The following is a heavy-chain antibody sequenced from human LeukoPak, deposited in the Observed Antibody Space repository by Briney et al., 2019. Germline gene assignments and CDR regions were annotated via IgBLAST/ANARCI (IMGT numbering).Heavy chain of an antibody. V-gene: IGHV4-34*01. CDR1: GGSFSGYY. CDR3: ARGVYRYFDY. CDR2: INHSGST. D-gene: IGHD5/OR15-5a*01. Sequence: SETLSLTCDVYGGSFSGYYWSWIRQPPGKGLEWIGEINHSGSTNYNPSLKSRVTISVDTSKNQFSLKLSSVTAADTAVYYCARGVYRYFDYWGQGTLVTVSS. J-gene: IGHJ4*02.